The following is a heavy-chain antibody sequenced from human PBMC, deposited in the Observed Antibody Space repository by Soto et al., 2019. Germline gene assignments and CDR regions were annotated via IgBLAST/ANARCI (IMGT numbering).Heavy chain of an antibody. D-gene: IGHD5-18*01. CDR3: AKGYSYSVCDY. CDR2: ISYDGSNK. J-gene: IGHJ4*02. V-gene: IGHV3-30*18. Sequence: QVQLVESGGGVVQPGRSLRLSCAASGFTFSSYGMHWVRQAPGKGLEWVAVISYDGSNKYYADSVKGRFTISRDNSKNTLDLQMNSLRAEDTAVYHCAKGYSYSVCDYWGPGTLVTVSS. CDR1: GFTFSSYG.